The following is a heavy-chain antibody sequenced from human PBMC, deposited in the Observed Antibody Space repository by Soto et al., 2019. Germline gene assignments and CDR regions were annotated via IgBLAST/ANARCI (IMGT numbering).Heavy chain of an antibody. CDR3: AKNNLFGSGTKDY. Sequence: QVQLVESGGGLVKPGGSLRLSCAASGFTFGDYYMSWIRQAPGKGLEWVSYISSSGSGGSTYYADSVKGRFTISRDNSKNTLYLQMNSLRAEDTAVYYCAKNNLFGSGTKDYWGPGTLVTVSS. V-gene: IGHV3-11*01. CDR1: GFTFGDYY. CDR2: ISSSGSGGST. J-gene: IGHJ4*02. D-gene: IGHD3-10*01.